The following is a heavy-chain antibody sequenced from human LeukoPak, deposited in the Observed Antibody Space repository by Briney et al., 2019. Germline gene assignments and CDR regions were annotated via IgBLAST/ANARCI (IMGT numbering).Heavy chain of an antibody. D-gene: IGHD1-1*01. J-gene: IGHJ6*03. CDR1: GGSVSSYY. CDR3: ARVGTHYYYYYYMDV. Sequence: PSETLSLTCTVSGGSVSSYYWSWIRQPPGKGLEWIGYIYYSGSTNYNPSLKSRVTISVDTSKNQFSLKLSSVTAADTAVYYCARVGTHYYYYYYMDVWGKGTTVTVSS. CDR2: IYYSGST. V-gene: IGHV4-59*02.